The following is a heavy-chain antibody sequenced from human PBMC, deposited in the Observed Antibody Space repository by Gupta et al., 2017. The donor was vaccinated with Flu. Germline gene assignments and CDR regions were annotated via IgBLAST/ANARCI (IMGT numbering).Heavy chain of an antibody. D-gene: IGHD6-6*01. CDR1: GFTFSNYA. V-gene: IGHV3-23*01. J-gene: IGHJ4*02. Sequence: EVQLFESGGGLVQPGGSLRLSCAASGFTFSNYAMTWVRQAPGKGLEWVSTITRSADSTYYADSVKGRFTISRDNSKNTLYLEMNSLRAEDTALYYCAKKYTTSSGAFFDYWGQGSLVTVSS. CDR2: ITRSADST. CDR3: AKKYTTSSGAFFDY.